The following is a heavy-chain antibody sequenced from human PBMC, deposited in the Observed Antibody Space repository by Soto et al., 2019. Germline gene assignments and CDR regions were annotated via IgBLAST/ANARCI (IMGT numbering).Heavy chain of an antibody. CDR2: ISYDGSNK. CDR3: ARVKGKLVGPEYFQH. J-gene: IGHJ1*01. Sequence: QVQLVESGGGVVQPGRSLRLSCAASGFTFSSYAMHWVRQAPGKGLEWVAVISYDGSNKYYADSVKGRFTISRDNSKNTLYLQMNSLRAEDTAVYYCARVKGKLVGPEYFQHWGQGTLVTVSS. CDR1: GFTFSSYA. V-gene: IGHV3-30-3*01. D-gene: IGHD1-26*01.